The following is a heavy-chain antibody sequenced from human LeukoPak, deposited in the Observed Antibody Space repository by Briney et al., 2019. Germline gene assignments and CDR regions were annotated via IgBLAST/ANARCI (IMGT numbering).Heavy chain of an antibody. D-gene: IGHD3-22*01. Sequence: SETLSLTCTVSGGSISSGSYYWSWIRQPAGKGLEWIGRIYTSGSTNYNPSLKSRVTMSVDTSKNQFSLKLSSVTAADTAVYYCARGVSSGYPDYWGQGTLVTVSS. CDR3: ARGVSSGYPDY. CDR2: IYTSGST. V-gene: IGHV4-61*02. CDR1: GGSISSGSYY. J-gene: IGHJ4*02.